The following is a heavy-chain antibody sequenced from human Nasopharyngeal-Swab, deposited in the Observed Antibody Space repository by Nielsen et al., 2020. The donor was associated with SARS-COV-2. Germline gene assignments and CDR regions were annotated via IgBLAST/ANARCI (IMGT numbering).Heavy chain of an antibody. V-gene: IGHV3-53*01. J-gene: IGHJ6*02. D-gene: IGHD6-19*01. CDR2: IYSGGST. Sequence: GESLKISCAASGFTVSSNYMSWVRQPPGRGLEWVSVIYSGGSTYYADSVKGRFTISRDNSKNTLYLQMNSLRAEDTAVYYCARREQWLVSNYYYYYGMDVWGQGTTVTVSS. CDR1: GFTVSSNY. CDR3: ARREQWLVSNYYYYYGMDV.